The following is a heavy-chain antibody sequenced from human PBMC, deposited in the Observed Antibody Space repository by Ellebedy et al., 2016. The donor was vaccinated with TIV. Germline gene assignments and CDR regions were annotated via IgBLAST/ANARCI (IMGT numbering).Heavy chain of an antibody. CDR1: GFTFGSHG. Sequence: GGSLRLXXAASGFTFGSHGMTWVRQAPGKGLEWVSGISTTGDDTYYADSVKGRFIISRDNSKNTLFLQMNSLGGEDTAVYYCVIGDTFMVPGVDWGQGTLVSVSS. V-gene: IGHV3-23*01. CDR2: ISTTGDDT. D-gene: IGHD5-18*01. CDR3: VIGDTFMVPGVD. J-gene: IGHJ4*02.